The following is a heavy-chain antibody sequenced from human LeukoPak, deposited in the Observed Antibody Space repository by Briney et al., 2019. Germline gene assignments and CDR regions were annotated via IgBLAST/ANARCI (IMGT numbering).Heavy chain of an antibody. Sequence: GASVKVSCKASGYTFTGYYMHWVRQAPGQGLEWMGWMNPNSGNTGYAQKFQGRVTITRNTSISTAYMELSSLRSEDTAVYYCARAGYCGGDCYWFDYWGQGTLVTVSS. CDR2: MNPNSGNT. D-gene: IGHD2-21*01. V-gene: IGHV1-8*03. J-gene: IGHJ4*02. CDR3: ARAGYCGGDCYWFDY. CDR1: GYTFTGYY.